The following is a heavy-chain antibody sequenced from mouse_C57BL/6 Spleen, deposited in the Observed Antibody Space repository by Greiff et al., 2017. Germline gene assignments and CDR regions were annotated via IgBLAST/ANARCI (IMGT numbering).Heavy chain of an antibody. J-gene: IGHJ4*01. Sequence: EVKLVESGGGLVQPGGSLKLSCAASGFTFSDYSMYWVRQTPGQRLEWVAYISNGGGSTYYPDTVKGRYTISRDNAKNTLYLQMSRLKSEDTAMYYCAGRANWDYSMDYWGQGTSVTVSS. CDR2: ISNGGGST. CDR3: AGRANWDYSMDY. D-gene: IGHD4-1*01. V-gene: IGHV5-12*01. CDR1: GFTFSDYS.